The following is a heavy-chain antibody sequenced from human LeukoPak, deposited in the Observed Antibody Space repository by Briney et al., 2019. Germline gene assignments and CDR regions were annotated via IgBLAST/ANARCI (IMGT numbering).Heavy chain of an antibody. CDR3: AKGGLDFWSGYNYYYCIGV. Sequence: GGSLRLSCAASGFTFSSYAMSCVRQAPGKGLEWVSAISGSGGSTYYADSVKGRFTISRDNSKNTLYLQMNSLRAEDTAVYYCAKGGLDFWSGYNYYYCIGVWGKGTTVTVSS. CDR1: GFTFSSYA. D-gene: IGHD3-3*01. J-gene: IGHJ6*03. V-gene: IGHV3-23*01. CDR2: ISGSGGST.